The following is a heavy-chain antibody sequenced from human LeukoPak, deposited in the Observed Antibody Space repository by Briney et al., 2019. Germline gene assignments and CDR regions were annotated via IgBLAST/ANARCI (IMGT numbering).Heavy chain of an antibody. CDR1: GFTFRSYW. D-gene: IGHD3-10*01. Sequence: GGSLRLSCAASGFTFRSYWMHWVRQAPGKGLVWVSRINIDGSSTTYADSVKGRFTISRDNAKNSLYLQMNSLRAEDTALYYCAKEYGSGSFDPWGQGTLVTVSS. V-gene: IGHV3-74*01. CDR3: AKEYGSGSFDP. CDR2: INIDGSST. J-gene: IGHJ5*02.